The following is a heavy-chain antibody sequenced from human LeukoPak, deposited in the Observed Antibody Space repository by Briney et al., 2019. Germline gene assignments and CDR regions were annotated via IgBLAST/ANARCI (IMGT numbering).Heavy chain of an antibody. V-gene: IGHV3-23*01. CDR1: GFTSSSYA. D-gene: IGHD6-13*01. J-gene: IGHJ6*04. CDR2: ISGSGGST. CDR3: AKYIAAAGRYYYYGMDV. Sequence: GGSLRLSCAASGFTSSSYAMSWVRQVPGKGLEWVSAISGSGGSTYYADSVKGRFTISRDNSKNTLYLQMNSLRAEDTAVYYCAKYIAAAGRYYYYGMDVWGKGTTVTVSS.